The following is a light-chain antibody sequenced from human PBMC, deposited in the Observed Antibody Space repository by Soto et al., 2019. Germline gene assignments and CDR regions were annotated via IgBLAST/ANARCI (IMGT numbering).Light chain of an antibody. V-gene: IGKV3-20*01. CDR2: GAS. CDR1: QSVSSSF. CDR3: QQYGSSYTWT. J-gene: IGKJ1*01. Sequence: EIVLTQSPGTLSVSPGGRATLSCRASQSVSSSFLAWYQQKPGQAPRLLIYGASSRATGIPDRFSGSGSGTDFTLTIRRLETEDFAVYYCQQYGSSYTWTFGQGTKVDIK.